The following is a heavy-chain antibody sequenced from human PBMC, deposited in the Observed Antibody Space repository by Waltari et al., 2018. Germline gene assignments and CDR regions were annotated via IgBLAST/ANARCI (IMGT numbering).Heavy chain of an antibody. CDR3: ARESGSYHRKRGGLDY. CDR1: GFTFSSYA. Sequence: QVQLVESGGGVVQPGRSLRLSCAASGFTFSSYAMHWVRQAPGKGLGWVAVISYGGSNKHYADSCKGLFTISRDNSKNTLYLQMNSLRAEDTAVYYCARESGSYHRKRGGLDYWGQGTLVTVSS. D-gene: IGHD1-26*01. J-gene: IGHJ4*02. CDR2: ISYGGSNK. V-gene: IGHV3-30-3*01.